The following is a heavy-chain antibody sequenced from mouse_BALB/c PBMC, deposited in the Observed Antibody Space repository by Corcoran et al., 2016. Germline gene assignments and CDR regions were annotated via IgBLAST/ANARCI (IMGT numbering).Heavy chain of an antibody. CDR3: ARTYYDYDGIAY. CDR1: GYTFTNYG. CDR2: INTYTGEP. J-gene: IGHJ3*01. D-gene: IGHD2-4*01. V-gene: IGHV9-3-1*01. Sequence: QIQLVQSGPELKKPGETVKISCKASGYTFTNYGMNWVKQAPGKGSKWMGWINTYTGEPTYADDFKGRFAFSLETSASTAYLQINNLKNEDTATYFCARTYYDYDGIAYWGQGTLVTVSA.